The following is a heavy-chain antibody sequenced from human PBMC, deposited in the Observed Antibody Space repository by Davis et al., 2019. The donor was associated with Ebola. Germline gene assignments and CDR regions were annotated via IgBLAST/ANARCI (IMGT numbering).Heavy chain of an antibody. Sequence: ADSVKVSCKASGYTFTSYAMNWVRQAPGQGLEWMGWINTNTGNPTYAQGFTGRFVFSLDTSVSTAYLQISSLKAEDTAVYYCARIYQDPYYDFWSGPALYGMDVWGKGTTVTVSS. CDR1: GYTFTSYA. V-gene: IGHV7-4-1*02. CDR2: INTNTGNP. D-gene: IGHD3-3*01. CDR3: ARIYQDPYYDFWSGPALYGMDV. J-gene: IGHJ6*04.